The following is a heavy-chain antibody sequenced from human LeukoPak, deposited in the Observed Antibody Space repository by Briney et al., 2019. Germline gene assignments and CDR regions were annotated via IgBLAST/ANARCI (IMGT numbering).Heavy chain of an antibody. J-gene: IGHJ4*02. Sequence: GGSLRLSCAASGFTFSSYWMHWVRQVPGKGLVWVSHINSDGSSTNYADSVKGRFTISRDNAKNTLYLQMNSLRAEDTAVYFCARDKVYYDSGTYGYWGQGTLVTVSS. D-gene: IGHD3-10*01. CDR3: ARDKVYYDSGTYGY. CDR1: GFTFSSYW. CDR2: INSDGSST. V-gene: IGHV3-74*01.